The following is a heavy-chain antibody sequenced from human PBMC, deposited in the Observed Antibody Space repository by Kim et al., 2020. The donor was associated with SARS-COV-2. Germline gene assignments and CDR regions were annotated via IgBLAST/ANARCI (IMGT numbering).Heavy chain of an antibody. V-gene: IGHV3-23*01. J-gene: IGHJ4*02. D-gene: IGHD6-19*01. CDR3: VSQGSSAWTVPFDN. Sequence: ADSVKGRFTISRDNPKTTIYLQMSSLRVEDTAIYYCVSQGSSAWTVPFDNWGQGTLVTVSS.